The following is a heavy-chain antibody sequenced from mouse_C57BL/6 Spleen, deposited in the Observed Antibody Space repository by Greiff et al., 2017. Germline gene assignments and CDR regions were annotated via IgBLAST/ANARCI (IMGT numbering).Heavy chain of an antibody. D-gene: IGHD1-1*01. CDR1: GYAFSSSW. V-gene: IGHV1-82*01. J-gene: IGHJ3*01. Sequence: QVQLKESGPELVKPGASVKISCKASGYAFSSSWMNWVKQRPGKGLEWIGRIYPGDGDTNYNGKFKGKATLTADKSSSTAYMQLSSLTSEDSAVYFCAEPYYGGFAYWGQGTLVTVSA. CDR2: IYPGDGDT. CDR3: AEPYYGGFAY.